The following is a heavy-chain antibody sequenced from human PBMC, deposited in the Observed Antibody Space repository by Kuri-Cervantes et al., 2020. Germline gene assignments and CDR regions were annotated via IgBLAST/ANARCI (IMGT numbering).Heavy chain of an antibody. V-gene: IGHV3-9*01. J-gene: IGHJ4*02. D-gene: IGHD5-18*01. CDR3: ARGVDTAMED. CDR2: ISWNGGSI. CDR1: GFTFDDYA. Sequence: SLKISCAASGFTFDDYAMHWVRQAPGKGLEWVSDISWNGGSIDYADSVRGRFRISRDNAKNSLYLQMNSLRAEDTAVYYCARGVDTAMEDWGQGTLVTVSS.